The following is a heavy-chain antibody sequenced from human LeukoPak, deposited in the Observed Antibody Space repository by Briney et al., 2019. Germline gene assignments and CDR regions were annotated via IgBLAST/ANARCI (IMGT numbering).Heavy chain of an antibody. Sequence: PSETLSLTCTVSGGSISSYYWSWIRQPPWKGLEWIGYIYYSGSTNYNPSLKSRVTISVDTSKNQFSLKLSSVTAADTAVYYCARTRWSVTTPYYFDYWGQGTLVTVSS. CDR2: IYYSGST. CDR3: ARTRWSVTTPYYFDY. D-gene: IGHD4-11*01. CDR1: GGSISSYY. V-gene: IGHV4-59*01. J-gene: IGHJ4*02.